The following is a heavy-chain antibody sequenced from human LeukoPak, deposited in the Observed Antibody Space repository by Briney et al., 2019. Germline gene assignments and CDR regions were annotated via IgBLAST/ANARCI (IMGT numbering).Heavy chain of an antibody. CDR3: ARDQSGNYYDDGSEPDY. V-gene: IGHV3-21*04. J-gene: IGHJ4*02. Sequence: PGGSLRLSCAASGFTFSSYSMNWARKATGKGLEWVSSISSSSSYIYYAHSVKGRFTISRDNAKNSLYLQMNTLRAEDTAAYYCARDQSGNYYDDGSEPDYWGQGTLVTVSS. D-gene: IGHD1-26*01. CDR2: ISSSSSYI. CDR1: GFTFSSYS.